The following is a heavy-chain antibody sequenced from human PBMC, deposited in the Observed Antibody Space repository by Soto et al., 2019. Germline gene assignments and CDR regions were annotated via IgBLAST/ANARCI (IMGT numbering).Heavy chain of an antibody. CDR2: MSFDGNHQ. CDR1: GFTINRND. Sequence: GGSLRLSCAASGFTINRNDMYWVRQAPGKGLEWVAVMSFDGNHQHYADSVKGQFTISRDNSKNTLYLQMNSLRAEDTAVYYCAKDLYGSGSYQDYWGQGTLVTRSS. J-gene: IGHJ4*02. V-gene: IGHV3-30*18. CDR3: AKDLYGSGSYQDY. D-gene: IGHD3-10*01.